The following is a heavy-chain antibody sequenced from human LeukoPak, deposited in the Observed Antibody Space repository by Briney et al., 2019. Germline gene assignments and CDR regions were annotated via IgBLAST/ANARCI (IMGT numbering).Heavy chain of an antibody. CDR1: GFTLSSYA. V-gene: IGHV3-30-3*01. D-gene: IGHD6-19*01. CDR2: ISYDGSNK. CDR3: ARGGRWVANIAVAGTYY. Sequence: GGSLRLSCAASGFTLSSYAMHWVRQAPGKGLEWVAVISYDGSNKYYADSVKGRFTISRDNSKNTLYLQMNSLRAEDTAVYYCARGGRWVANIAVAGTYYWGQGTLVTVSS. J-gene: IGHJ4*02.